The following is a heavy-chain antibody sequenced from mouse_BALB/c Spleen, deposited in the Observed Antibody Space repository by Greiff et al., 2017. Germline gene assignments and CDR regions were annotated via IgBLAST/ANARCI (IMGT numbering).Heavy chain of an antibody. V-gene: IGHV1-15*01. CDR2: IDPETGGT. CDR1: GYTFTDYE. CDR3: TRLWFAY. J-gene: IGHJ3*01. Sequence: VQLQQSGAELVRPGASVTLSCKASGYTFTDYEMHWVKQTPVHGLEWIGAIDPETGGTAYNQKFKGKATLTADKSSSTAYMELRSLTSEDSAVYYCTRLWFAYWGQGTLVTGSA.